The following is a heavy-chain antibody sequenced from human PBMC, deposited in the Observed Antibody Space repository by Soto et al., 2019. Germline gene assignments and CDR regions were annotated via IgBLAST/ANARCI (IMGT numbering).Heavy chain of an antibody. CDR1: GFTFSSYS. V-gene: IGHV3-21*01. CDR2: ISSSSSYI. D-gene: IGHD2-15*01. Sequence: GESLKISCAASGFTFSSYSMNWVRQAPGKGLEWVSSISSSSSYIYYADSVKGRFTISRDNAKNSLYLQMNSLRAEDTAVYYCARDPGYCSGGSCYYFDYWGQGTLVTVSS. CDR3: ARDPGYCSGGSCYYFDY. J-gene: IGHJ4*02.